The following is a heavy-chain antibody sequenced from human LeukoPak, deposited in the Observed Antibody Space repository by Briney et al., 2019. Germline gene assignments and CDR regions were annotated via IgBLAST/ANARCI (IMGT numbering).Heavy chain of an antibody. CDR1: GFTVSSNY. V-gene: IGHV3-53*01. D-gene: IGHD3-9*01. CDR2: IYSGGST. J-gene: IGHJ6*03. Sequence: PGGSLRLSCAASGFTVSSNYMSWVRQAPGKGLEWVSVIYSGGSTYYADSVKGRFTISRDNSKNTLYLQMNSLRAEDTAVYYCARAETLSPFDWLLGPPYMDVWGKGTTVTISS. CDR3: ARAETLSPFDWLLGPPYMDV.